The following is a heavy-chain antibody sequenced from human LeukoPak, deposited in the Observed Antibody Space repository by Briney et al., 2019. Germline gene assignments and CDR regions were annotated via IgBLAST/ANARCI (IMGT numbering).Heavy chain of an antibody. CDR3: TRDTDGSLDY. CDR1: GFTLTNSW. V-gene: IGHV3-7*01. Sequence: GGSLRLSCAASGFTLTNSWMAWVRQAPGKGLEWVANIKQDGSTKHYADSLKGRFTISRDNPKNSLYLQMNNLRADDTAVYYCTRDTDGSLDYWGQGILVTAAS. J-gene: IGHJ4*02. CDR2: IKQDGSTK. D-gene: IGHD1-26*01.